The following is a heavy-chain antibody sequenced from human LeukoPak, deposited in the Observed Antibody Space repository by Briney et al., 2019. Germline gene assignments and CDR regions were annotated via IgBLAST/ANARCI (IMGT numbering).Heavy chain of an antibody. V-gene: IGHV3-21*01. CDR2: ISSSSSYI. Sequence: PGGSLRLSCAASGFTFSSYSMNWVRQAPGKGLEWVSSISSSSSYIYYADSVKGRFTISRDNTKNSLYPQMNSLRAEDTAVYYCARGGIGYDSSGYYYVKDYWGQGTLVTVSS. J-gene: IGHJ4*02. D-gene: IGHD3-22*01. CDR3: ARGGIGYDSSGYYYVKDY. CDR1: GFTFSSYS.